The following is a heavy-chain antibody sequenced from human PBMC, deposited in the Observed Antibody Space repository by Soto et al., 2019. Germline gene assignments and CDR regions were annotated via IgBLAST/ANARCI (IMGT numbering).Heavy chain of an antibody. D-gene: IGHD3-10*01. CDR3: AGVASGSTWDYFDY. Sequence: QVQLVQSGAEVRKPGASVKVSCKTSGYTFLNYAIHWVRQAPGQGLEWMGWVNPSNGNTKYSENFQVRLSLTRDTSANTTYMELSSLRSEDTAVYYCAGVASGSTWDYFDYWGQGTLVTVSS. CDR2: VNPSNGNT. CDR1: GYTFLNYA. J-gene: IGHJ4*02. V-gene: IGHV1-3*01.